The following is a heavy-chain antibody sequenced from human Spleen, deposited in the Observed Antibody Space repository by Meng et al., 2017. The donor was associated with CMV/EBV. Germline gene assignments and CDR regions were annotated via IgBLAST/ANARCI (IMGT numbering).Heavy chain of an antibody. D-gene: IGHD2-2*01. V-gene: IGHV3-48*04. CDR1: GFIFSDYT. CDR2: ISNNGSST. Sequence: GESLKISCAASGFIFSDYTMNWVRQAPGKGLEWVSYISNNGSSTYYADSVKGRFTISRDNAKNSLYLQMNSLRAEDTAVYYCARGFPAGVPAAIGDYYYGMDVWGQGTTVTVSS. J-gene: IGHJ6*02. CDR3: ARGFPAGVPAAIGDYYYGMDV.